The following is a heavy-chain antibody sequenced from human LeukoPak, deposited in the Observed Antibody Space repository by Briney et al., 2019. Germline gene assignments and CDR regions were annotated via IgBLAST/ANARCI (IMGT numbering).Heavy chain of an antibody. CDR3: VRGYYAGRGHHFEY. J-gene: IGHJ4*02. Sequence: GGSLRLSCATSGFTFSGYGMHWVRQAPGKGLEWVTVIWSDGSNKYYADSVKGRFTISRDNSKNTLYLQMNSLRAEDAAVYYCVRGYYAGRGHHFEYWGQGTLVTVSS. V-gene: IGHV3-33*01. CDR2: IWSDGSNK. D-gene: IGHD3-22*01. CDR1: GFTFSGYG.